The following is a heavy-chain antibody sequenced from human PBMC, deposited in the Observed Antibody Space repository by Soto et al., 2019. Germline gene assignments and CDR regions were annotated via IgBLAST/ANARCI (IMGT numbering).Heavy chain of an antibody. V-gene: IGHV3-33*01. CDR1: GFTFSSYG. CDR2: IWYDGSNK. J-gene: IGHJ4*02. CDR3: AREGGYCSGGSCYVSY. Sequence: PGGSLRLSCAASGFTFSSYGMHWVRQAPGKGLEWVAVIWYDGSNKYYADSVKGRFTISRDNSKNTLYLQMNSLRAEDTAVYYCAREGGYCSGGSCYVSYWGQGTLVTVSS. D-gene: IGHD2-15*01.